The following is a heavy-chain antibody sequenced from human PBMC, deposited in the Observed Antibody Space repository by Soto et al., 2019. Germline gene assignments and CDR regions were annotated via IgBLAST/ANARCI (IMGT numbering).Heavy chain of an antibody. Sequence: ASVKVSCKASGYTFTSYDINWVLQATGQGLEWMGWMNPNSGNTGYAQKFQGRVTMTRNTSISTAYMGLSSLRSEDTAVYYCARGSHVSPYSSSWYEEDYYYYYMDVWGKGTTVTVSS. CDR2: MNPNSGNT. J-gene: IGHJ6*03. CDR1: GYTFTSYD. D-gene: IGHD6-13*01. V-gene: IGHV1-8*01. CDR3: ARGSHVSPYSSSWYEEDYYYYYMDV.